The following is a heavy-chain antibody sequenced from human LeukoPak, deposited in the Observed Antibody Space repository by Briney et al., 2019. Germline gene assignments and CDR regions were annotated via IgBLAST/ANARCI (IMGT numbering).Heavy chain of an antibody. Sequence: ASVKVSCKASGYTFTGYYMHWVRQAPGQGLEWMGWINPNSGGINYAQKFQGWVTMTRDTSISTAYMELSRLRSDDTAVYYCARAGSSNNWFDPWGQGTLVTVSS. CDR2: INPNSGGI. J-gene: IGHJ5*02. CDR1: GYTFTGYY. CDR3: ARAGSSNNWFDP. D-gene: IGHD2-15*01. V-gene: IGHV1-2*04.